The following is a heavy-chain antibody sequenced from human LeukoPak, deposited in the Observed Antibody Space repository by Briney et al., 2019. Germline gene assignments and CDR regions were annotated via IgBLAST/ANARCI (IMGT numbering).Heavy chain of an antibody. D-gene: IGHD2-15*01. Sequence: TGGSLRLSCVASGFTLSGLWMHWVRQAPGKGLEWVSRINSGGSTTTYADSVKGRFTISRDNAKNTLFLQMNSLTVEDTAVYYCVRYLGVEAGDFWGQGTLGTVSS. V-gene: IGHV3-74*01. CDR2: INSGGSTT. CDR3: VRYLGVEAGDF. J-gene: IGHJ4*02. CDR1: GFTLSGLW.